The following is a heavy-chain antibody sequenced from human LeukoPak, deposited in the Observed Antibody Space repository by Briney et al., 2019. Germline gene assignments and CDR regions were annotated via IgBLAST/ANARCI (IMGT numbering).Heavy chain of an antibody. V-gene: IGHV1-46*01. J-gene: IGHJ6*02. CDR1: GYTFTNYY. D-gene: IGHD1-26*01. Sequence: ASVKVSCKASGYTFTNYYIHWVRQAPGQGLEWMGIINPSGSGTSYAPKFQGRVTMTRDTSTSTVNMELSGLGSEDTAVYYCARERWGPSNYYGMDVWGQGTTVTVSS. CDR3: ARERWGPSNYYGMDV. CDR2: INPSGSGT.